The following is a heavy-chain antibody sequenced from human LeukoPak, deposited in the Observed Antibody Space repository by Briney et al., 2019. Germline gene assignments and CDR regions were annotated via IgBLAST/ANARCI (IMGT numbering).Heavy chain of an antibody. Sequence: PGGSLRLSCAASGFTFSSYAMSWVRQAPGKGLEWVSAISGSGGSTYYADSVKGRFTISRDNAKNSLYLQMNSLRAEDTAVYYCARDSYDFWSGYYYYGMDVWGQGTTVTVSS. CDR3: ARDSYDFWSGYYYYGMDV. D-gene: IGHD3-3*01. V-gene: IGHV3-23*01. CDR2: ISGSGGST. J-gene: IGHJ6*02. CDR1: GFTFSSYA.